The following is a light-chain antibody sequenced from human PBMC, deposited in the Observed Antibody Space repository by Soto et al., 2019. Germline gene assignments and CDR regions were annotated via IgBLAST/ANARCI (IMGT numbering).Light chain of an antibody. Sequence: IHMTHSPSSLSASLGDIVTITFRASQSISSYLNWYQQKPGKAPNLLIFAASSLQSGVPSRFSGSGSGTDFTLTISSLQPEDFAVYYCQQYNNWAITFGQGTRLEIK. J-gene: IGKJ5*01. CDR3: QQYNNWAIT. V-gene: IGKV1-39*01. CDR1: QSISSY. CDR2: AAS.